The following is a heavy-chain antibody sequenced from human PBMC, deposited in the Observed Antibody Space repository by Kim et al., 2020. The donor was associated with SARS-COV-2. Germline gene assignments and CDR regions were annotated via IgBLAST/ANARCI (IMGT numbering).Heavy chain of an antibody. Sequence: GGSLRLSCAASGFTVSSNYMSWVRQAPGKGLEWVSVIYSGGSTYYADSVKGRFTISRDNSKNTLYLQMNSLRAEDTAVYYCARGGGRYFDWAYFDYWGQGTLVTVSS. CDR3: ARGGGRYFDWAYFDY. CDR2: IYSGGST. J-gene: IGHJ4*02. CDR1: GFTVSSNY. D-gene: IGHD3-9*01. V-gene: IGHV3-53*01.